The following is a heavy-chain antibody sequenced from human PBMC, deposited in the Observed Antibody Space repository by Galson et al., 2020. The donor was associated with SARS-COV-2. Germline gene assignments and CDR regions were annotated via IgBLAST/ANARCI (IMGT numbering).Heavy chain of an antibody. CDR3: ARGDFSDSSGYFSDAFDI. Sequence: TGGSLRLSCAASGFTFSSYWMSWVRQGPGKGLECVANIKPDGSEIYCVDSVKGRFTISRDNAKNSLYLQINSLRAEDTAVYYCARGDFSDSSGYFSDAFDIWGQGAMVTVSS. CDR1: GFTFSSYW. CDR2: IKPDGSEI. V-gene: IGHV3-7*01. J-gene: IGHJ3*02. D-gene: IGHD3-22*01.